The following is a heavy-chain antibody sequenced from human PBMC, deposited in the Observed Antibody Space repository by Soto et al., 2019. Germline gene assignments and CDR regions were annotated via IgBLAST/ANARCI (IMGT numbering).Heavy chain of an antibody. Sequence: QVQLVQSGAEVKKPGSSVKVSCKASGGTFSSYTISWVRQAPGQGLEWMGRIIPILGIANYAQKFQGRVTITADKSTSTAYMELSSLRSEDTAVYYCAREFGRPGRTVVTRTLYAFDIWGQGTMVTVSS. CDR2: IIPILGIA. V-gene: IGHV1-69*08. D-gene: IGHD2-21*02. CDR1: GGTFSSYT. CDR3: AREFGRPGRTVVTRTLYAFDI. J-gene: IGHJ3*02.